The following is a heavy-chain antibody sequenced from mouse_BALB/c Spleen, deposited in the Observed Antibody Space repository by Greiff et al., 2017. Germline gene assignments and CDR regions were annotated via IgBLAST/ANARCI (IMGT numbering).Heavy chain of an antibody. J-gene: IGHJ1*01. V-gene: IGHV1S41*01. CDR1: GYTFTSYW. CDR3: ARSTTAGGDFDV. CDR2: IAPGSGST. D-gene: IGHD1-2*01. Sequence: DLVKPGASVKLSCKASGYTFTSYWINWIKQRPGQGLEWIGRIAPGSGSTYYNEMFKGKATLTVDTSSSTAYIQLSSLSSEDSAVYFCARSTTAGGDFDVWGAGTTVTVSS.